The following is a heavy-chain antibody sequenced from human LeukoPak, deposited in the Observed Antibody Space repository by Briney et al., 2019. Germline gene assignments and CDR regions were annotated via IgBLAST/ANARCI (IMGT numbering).Heavy chain of an antibody. Sequence: GGSLRLSCAASGFTFSNAWMSWVRQAPGKGLEWVARIKGKTDGGTTDYAAPVKGRFTISRDDSKNTLYLQMNSLKTEATAVYDCTRSRWYYYDSSGYYYFDYRGQGTLVTVSS. V-gene: IGHV3-15*01. CDR2: IKGKTDGGTT. J-gene: IGHJ4*02. D-gene: IGHD3-22*01. CDR3: TRSRWYYYDSSGYYYFDY. CDR1: GFTFSNAW.